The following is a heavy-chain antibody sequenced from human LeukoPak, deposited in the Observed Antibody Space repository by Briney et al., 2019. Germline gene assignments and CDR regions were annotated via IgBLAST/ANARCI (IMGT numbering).Heavy chain of an antibody. Sequence: PGGSLRLSCAASGFSFRNYHMPWVRQPPGKRLEYVSAITSGGESAYYADSVKGRFTVSKDNSKNTLYLEMGSLRAEDMAVYYCVRRDVIGGYSYDYWGQGTLVTVSS. D-gene: IGHD5-18*01. J-gene: IGHJ4*02. V-gene: IGHV3-64*02. CDR2: ITSGGESA. CDR3: VRRDVIGGYSYDY. CDR1: GFSFRNYH.